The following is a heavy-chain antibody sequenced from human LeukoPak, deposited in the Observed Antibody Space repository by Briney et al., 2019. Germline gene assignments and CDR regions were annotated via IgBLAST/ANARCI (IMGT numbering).Heavy chain of an antibody. CDR1: GGSFSGYY. J-gene: IGHJ6*02. CDR3: ARGASYDSSGYYYYYYYGMDV. D-gene: IGHD3-22*01. CDR2: INHSEST. V-gene: IGHV4-34*01. Sequence: SETLSLTCAVSGGSFSGYYWSWIRQPPGKGLEWIGEINHSESTNYNPSLTSRVTISVDTSKNQFSLKLSSVTAADTAVYYCARGASYDSSGYYYYYYYGMDVWGQGTTVTVSS.